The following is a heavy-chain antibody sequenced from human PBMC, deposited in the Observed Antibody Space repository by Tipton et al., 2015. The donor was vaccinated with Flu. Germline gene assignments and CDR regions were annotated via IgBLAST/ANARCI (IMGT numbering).Heavy chain of an antibody. Sequence: SLRLSCAASGFTFRSYVMTWVRQAPGKGLEWVSAISGSGGTTFTADSVKGRFTISRDNSKSTLYLQMNSLTAEDTAIYYCAKGVYELLYGSWFDPWGQGTLVTVSS. CDR3: AKGVYELLYGSWFDP. CDR2: ISGSGGTT. J-gene: IGHJ5*02. CDR1: GFTFRSYV. D-gene: IGHD6-13*01. V-gene: IGHV3-23*01.